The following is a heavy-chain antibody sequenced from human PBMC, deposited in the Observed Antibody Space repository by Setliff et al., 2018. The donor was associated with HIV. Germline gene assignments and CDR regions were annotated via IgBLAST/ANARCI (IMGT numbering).Heavy chain of an antibody. V-gene: IGHV1-18*01. CDR1: GYTFTTYG. D-gene: IGHD2-15*01. J-gene: IGHJ3*01. Sequence: ASVKVSCKASGYTFTTYGISWVRQAPGQGLEWMGWISAYNHNTQYAEKLQGRVTTTVDTSTRTAYMELRSLRYDNTAMYYCARDRLTAVIYCSDCRCDDAFDVWGQGTRVTVS. CDR3: ARDRLTAVIYCSDCRCDDAFDV. CDR2: ISAYNHNT.